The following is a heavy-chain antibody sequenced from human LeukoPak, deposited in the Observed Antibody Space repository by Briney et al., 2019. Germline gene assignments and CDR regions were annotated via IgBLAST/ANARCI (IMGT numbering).Heavy chain of an antibody. CDR3: ARFDNSSFGYFDY. D-gene: IGHD6-6*01. CDR2: ISRSGSTI. Sequence: GGTLRLSCAASGFTLSDYYMSWIRQAPGKGLEWVSYISRSGSTIYYADSVKGRFTISRDNAKNSLYLQMNSLRAEDTAVYYCARFDNSSFGYFDYWGQGTLVTVSS. J-gene: IGHJ4*02. V-gene: IGHV3-11*04. CDR1: GFTLSDYY.